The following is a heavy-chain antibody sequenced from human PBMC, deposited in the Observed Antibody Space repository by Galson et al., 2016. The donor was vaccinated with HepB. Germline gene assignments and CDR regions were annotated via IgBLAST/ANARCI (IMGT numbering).Heavy chain of an antibody. CDR2: INSDGSST. D-gene: IGHD2-2*01. J-gene: IGHJ6*02. Sequence: SLRLSCAASGFTFSNVWMNWVRQAPGKGLVWVSRINSDGSSTSYADSVKGRFTISRDNAKNTLYLQMNSLRAEDTAVYYCARDPQYQLTNYYYYGMDVWGQGTTVTV. CDR1: GFTFSNVW. CDR3: ARDPQYQLTNYYYYGMDV. V-gene: IGHV3-74*01.